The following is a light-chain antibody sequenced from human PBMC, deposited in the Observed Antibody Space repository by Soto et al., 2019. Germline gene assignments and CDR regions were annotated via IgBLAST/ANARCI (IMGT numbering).Light chain of an antibody. J-gene: IGKJ1*01. Sequence: DIQMTQSPSSLSASVGDRVTITCRASQSISSYLNWYHQKPGKAHKLLIYSASSLQSGVPSRFSGNGSGTDFTLTISSLQPEDFATYYCQQSYTTPWTFGQGTKVEIK. CDR1: QSISSY. CDR3: QQSYTTPWT. V-gene: IGKV1-39*01. CDR2: SAS.